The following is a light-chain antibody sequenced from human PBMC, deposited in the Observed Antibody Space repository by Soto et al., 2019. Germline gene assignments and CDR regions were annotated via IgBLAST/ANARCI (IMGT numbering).Light chain of an antibody. CDR3: QQRSNWPLIT. J-gene: IGKJ3*01. V-gene: IGKV3-11*01. CDR1: QSVSSY. Sequence: EIVLTQSPATLSLSPGERATLSCRASQSVSSYLAWYQQKPGQAPRLLIYDASNRATGIPARFSGSESGTGFTLTISSLEREDFAVYYCQQRSNWPLITVGPGTKVDIK. CDR2: DAS.